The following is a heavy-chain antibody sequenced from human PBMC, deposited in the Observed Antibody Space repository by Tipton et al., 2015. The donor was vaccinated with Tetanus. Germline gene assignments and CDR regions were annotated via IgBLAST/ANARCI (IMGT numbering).Heavy chain of an antibody. J-gene: IGHJ6*02. Sequence: QLVQSGAEVKKPGASVKVSCKASGYTFTSYDINWVRQATGQGLEWMGWMNPNSGNTGYAQKFQGRVTMTRNTSISTAYMELSSLRSEDTAVYYCASRVTIFGVGRYGMDVWGQGTTVTVSS. CDR1: GYTFTSYD. CDR2: MNPNSGNT. D-gene: IGHD3-3*01. CDR3: ASRVTIFGVGRYGMDV. V-gene: IGHV1-8*01.